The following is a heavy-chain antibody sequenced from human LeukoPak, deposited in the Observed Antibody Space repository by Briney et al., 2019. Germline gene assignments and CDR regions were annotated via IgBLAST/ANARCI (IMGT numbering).Heavy chain of an antibody. D-gene: IGHD3-3*01. CDR3: AKDQSLEWLLPKNQYFDY. CDR1: GFTFSNAW. Sequence: GGSLRLSCAASGFTFSNAWMSWVRQAPGKGLEWVGRIKSKTDGGTTEYAAPVKGRFTISRDDSKNTLYLQMNSLRAEDTAVYYCAKDQSLEWLLPKNQYFDYWGQGTLVTVSS. V-gene: IGHV3-15*01. CDR2: IKSKTDGGTT. J-gene: IGHJ4*02.